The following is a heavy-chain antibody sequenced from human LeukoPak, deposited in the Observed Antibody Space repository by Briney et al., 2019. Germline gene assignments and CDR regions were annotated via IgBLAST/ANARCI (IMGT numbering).Heavy chain of an antibody. CDR3: ARTSSTTSSIDY. Sequence: SETLSLTCTVSGGSISPYSWSWIRQRPGKGLVWIGYIYYSGSIYYSSTLPSLKSRVTISVDTSKNQFSLKLSSVTAADTAVYYCARTSSTTSSIDYWGQGTLVTVSS. CDR2: IYYSGSI. V-gene: IGHV4-59*06. D-gene: IGHD2-2*01. CDR1: GGSISPYS. J-gene: IGHJ4*02.